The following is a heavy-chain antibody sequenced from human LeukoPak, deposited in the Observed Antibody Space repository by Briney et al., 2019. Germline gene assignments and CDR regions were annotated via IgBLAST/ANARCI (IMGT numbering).Heavy chain of an antibody. Sequence: ASVKVSCKASGYTFTGYYMHWVRPAPGQGLEWMGWINPNSGGTNYAQKFQGRVTMTRDTSISTAYMELSRLRSDDTAVYYCAREGKVAGSRGFFDYWGQGTLVTVSS. CDR1: GYTFTGYY. V-gene: IGHV1-2*02. D-gene: IGHD6-19*01. CDR3: AREGKVAGSRGFFDY. J-gene: IGHJ4*02. CDR2: INPNSGGT.